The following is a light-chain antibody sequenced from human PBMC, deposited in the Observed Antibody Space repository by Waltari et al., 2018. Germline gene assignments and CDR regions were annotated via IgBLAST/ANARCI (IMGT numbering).Light chain of an antibody. J-gene: IGKJ5*01. Sequence: EIVLTKSPGTLSLSPGERATLSCRASQSVSNTYLAWYQQKSGQAPRLLIYGASNRATGTPDRFSGSGSGTDFTLTVSRLEPEDFALYFCQQYSDSPITFGQGTRLEIK. V-gene: IGKV3-20*01. CDR3: QQYSDSPIT. CDR1: QSVSNTY. CDR2: GAS.